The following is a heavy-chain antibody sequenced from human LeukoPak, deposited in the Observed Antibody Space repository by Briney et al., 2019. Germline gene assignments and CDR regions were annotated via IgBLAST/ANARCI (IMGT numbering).Heavy chain of an antibody. D-gene: IGHD3-16*02. Sequence: PSETLSLTCAVYGGSFSGYYWSWIRQPPGKGLEWIGEINHSGSTNYNPSLKSRVTISVDTSKNQFSLKLSSVTAADTAVYYCARHGPNDYVWGSYRYYFDYWGQGTLVTVSS. J-gene: IGHJ4*02. V-gene: IGHV4-34*01. CDR2: INHSGST. CDR1: GGSFSGYY. CDR3: ARHGPNDYVWGSYRYYFDY.